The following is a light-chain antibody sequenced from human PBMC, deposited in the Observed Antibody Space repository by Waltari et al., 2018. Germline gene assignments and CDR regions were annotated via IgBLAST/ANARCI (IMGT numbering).Light chain of an antibody. CDR3: LQYNTKPFT. CDR2: AAS. J-gene: IGKJ3*01. V-gene: IGKV1-17*01. CDR1: QGISTY. Sequence: DIQMTQSPSSLSASAGDRVTITCRASQGISTYLNWYQQRPGEPPMRLIYAASSLESGVPSRFSGSGSGTDCTLTISSLQPEDFATYYCLQYNTKPFTFGPGTKLDIK.